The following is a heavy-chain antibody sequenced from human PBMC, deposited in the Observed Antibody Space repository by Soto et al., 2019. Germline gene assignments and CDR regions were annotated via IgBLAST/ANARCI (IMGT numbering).Heavy chain of an antibody. Sequence: QVQLVESGGGLVKPGGSLRLSCAASGFGFSDYYMTWFRQAPGKGLEWVSYISSTSAYTDYADSVRGRFTISRDNAKNSFYLQMTSLRHEDTAVDYCVRYPSRRAPPDYWGQGTLVTVSS. J-gene: IGHJ4*02. CDR2: ISSTSAYT. D-gene: IGHD3-10*01. CDR1: GFGFSDYY. CDR3: VRYPSRRAPPDY. V-gene: IGHV3-11*05.